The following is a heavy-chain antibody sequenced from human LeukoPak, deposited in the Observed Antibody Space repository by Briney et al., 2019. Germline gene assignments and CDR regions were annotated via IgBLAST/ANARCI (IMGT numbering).Heavy chain of an antibody. CDR3: ARVNFYYYYMDV. Sequence: PSETLSLTCTVSGGPISGYYWIWIRQPAGKGLEWIGRLYGSGSPIYNPPLKSRVTMSADTSENQFSLRLSSVTAADTAVYYCARVNFYYYYMDVWGKGTTVTVSS. CDR2: LYGSGSP. V-gene: IGHV4-4*07. J-gene: IGHJ6*03. CDR1: GGPISGYY.